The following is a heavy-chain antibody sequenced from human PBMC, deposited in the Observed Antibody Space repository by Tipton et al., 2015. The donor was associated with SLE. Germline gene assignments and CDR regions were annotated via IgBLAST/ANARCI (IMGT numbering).Heavy chain of an antibody. Sequence: TLSLTCAVYGGSFSGYYWSWIRQPPGKGLEWIGEINRSGSTNYNPSLKSRVTISVDTSKNQFSLKLSSVTAADTAVYYCARDPFRGLAVAASAYWGQGTLVTVSS. J-gene: IGHJ4*02. CDR3: ARDPFRGLAVAASAY. CDR2: INRSGST. D-gene: IGHD6-19*01. CDR1: GGSFSGYY. V-gene: IGHV4-34*01.